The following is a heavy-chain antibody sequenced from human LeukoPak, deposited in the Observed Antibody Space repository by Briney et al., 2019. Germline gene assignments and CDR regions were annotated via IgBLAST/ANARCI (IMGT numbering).Heavy chain of an antibody. J-gene: IGHJ4*02. D-gene: IGHD6-13*01. CDR3: ARGIPQQLTN. CDR1: GYTFTSYY. Sequence: SVKVSCKASGYTFTSYYMHWVRQAPGQGLEWMGRIIPILGTANYAQKFQGRVTITADKSTSTAYMELSSLRSEDTAVYYCARGIPQQLTNWGQGTLVTVSS. V-gene: IGHV1-69*08. CDR2: IIPILGTA.